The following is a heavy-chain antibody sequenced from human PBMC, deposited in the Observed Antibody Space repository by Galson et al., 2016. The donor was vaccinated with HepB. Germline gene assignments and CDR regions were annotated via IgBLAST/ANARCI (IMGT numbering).Heavy chain of an antibody. CDR2: ISDDGNNE. Sequence: SLRLSCAASGFTFSSYSMYWVRQAPGKGLEWVAVISDDGNNEFYAASVKGRFTISRDNSKNTLNLQMNSLRAEDTAVYFCARDTYDLWSGYYYYYMDVWGKGITVTVSS. CDR3: ARDTYDLWSGYYYYYMDV. J-gene: IGHJ6*03. V-gene: IGHV3-30-3*01. CDR1: GFTFSSYS. D-gene: IGHD3-3*01.